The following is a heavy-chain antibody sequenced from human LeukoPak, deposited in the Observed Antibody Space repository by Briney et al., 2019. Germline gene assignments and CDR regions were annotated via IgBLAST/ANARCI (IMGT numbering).Heavy chain of an antibody. D-gene: IGHD2-2*01. CDR2: ISYDGSNK. V-gene: IGHV3-30-3*01. J-gene: IGHJ6*02. CDR3: ARVVVPARTSEYYGMDV. CDR1: GFTFSSYA. Sequence: GGSLRLSCAASGFTFSSYAMHWVRQAPGKGLEWVAVISYDGSNKYYADSVKGRFTISRDNSKNTLYLQMNSLRAEDTAVYYCARVVVPARTSEYYGMDVWGQGTTVTVSS.